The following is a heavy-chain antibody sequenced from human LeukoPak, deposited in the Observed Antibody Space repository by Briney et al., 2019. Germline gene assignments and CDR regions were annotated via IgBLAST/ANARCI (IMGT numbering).Heavy chain of an antibody. V-gene: IGHV3-43*02. J-gene: IGHJ4*02. CDR3: ANDIAYGDDRGFDY. CDR2: ISGDGGST. Sequence: GGSLRLSCAASGFTFDDYAMHWVRQAPGKCLEWVSLISGDGGSTYYADSVKGRFTISRDNSKNSLYLQMNSLRTEDTALYYCANDIAYGDDRGFDYWGQGTLVTVSS. D-gene: IGHD4-17*01. CDR1: GFTFDDYA.